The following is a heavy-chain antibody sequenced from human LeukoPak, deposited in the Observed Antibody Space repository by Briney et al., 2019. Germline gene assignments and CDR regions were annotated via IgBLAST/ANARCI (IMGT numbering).Heavy chain of an antibody. CDR3: ARIYYYYYYMDV. CDR2: IYYSGST. CDR1: GGSISSSSYY. J-gene: IGHJ6*03. Sequence: SETLSLTCTVSGGSISSSSYYWGWIRQPPGKGLEWIGSIYYSGSTYYNPSLKSRVTISVDTSKNQFSLKLSSVTAADTAVYKCARIYYYYYYMDVWGKGTTVTISS. V-gene: IGHV4-39*01.